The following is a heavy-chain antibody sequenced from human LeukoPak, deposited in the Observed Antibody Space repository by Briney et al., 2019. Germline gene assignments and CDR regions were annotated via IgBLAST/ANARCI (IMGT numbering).Heavy chain of an antibody. J-gene: IGHJ3*02. D-gene: IGHD3-22*01. CDR3: PKSNGYGLIDI. CDR2: IYNSGST. Sequence: ADTLSLMCTVWGYSISSGFFWGWIRQPPGKGLEWIDSIYNSGSTYYSPSLKRRVPISLDTSRHRFSLGLNSVISGDRAVYFCPKSNGYGLIDIWGQGTMVTVCS. CDR1: GYSISSGFF. V-gene: IGHV4-38-2*02.